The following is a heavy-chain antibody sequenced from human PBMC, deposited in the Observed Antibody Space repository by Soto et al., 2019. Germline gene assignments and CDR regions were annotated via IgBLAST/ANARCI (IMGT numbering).Heavy chain of an antibody. CDR2: IIPILGIA. Sequence: GASVEVSCKASGGTFSIYTISWVRQAPGQGLEWMGRIIPILGIANYAQKFQGRVTITADKSTSTAYMELSSLRSEDTAVYYCASETAGTMVRGVSCDPWGQGTLVTVSS. D-gene: IGHD3-10*01. V-gene: IGHV1-69*02. CDR1: GGTFSIYT. CDR3: ASETAGTMVRGVSCDP. J-gene: IGHJ5*02.